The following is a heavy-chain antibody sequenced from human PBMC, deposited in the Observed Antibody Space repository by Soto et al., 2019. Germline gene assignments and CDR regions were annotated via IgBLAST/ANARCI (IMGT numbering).Heavy chain of an antibody. D-gene: IGHD3-3*01. CDR1: GGSIDRSNYY. V-gene: IGHV4-39*01. CDR2: TYYNGNA. J-gene: IGHJ4*02. Sequence: SETLSLTCAVSGGSIDRSNYYWDWIRQPPGKGLEWIGTTYYNGNAYYNPSLQSRVTMSVDTSKNQFSLKLISVTAADTAVYYCARHFVAVVIIGWGYWGQGTLVTVSS. CDR3: ARHFVAVVIIGWGY.